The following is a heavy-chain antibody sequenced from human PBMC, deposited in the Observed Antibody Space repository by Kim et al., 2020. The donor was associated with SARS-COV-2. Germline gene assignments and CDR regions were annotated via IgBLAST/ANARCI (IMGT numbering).Heavy chain of an antibody. CDR2: IYYSGST. CDR1: GGSISSGGYY. CDR3: ARHHYYDSSGLIEEGFDY. J-gene: IGHJ4*02. Sequence: SETLSLTCTVSGGSISSGGYYWSWIRQHPGKGLEWIGYIYYSGSTYYNPSLKSRVTISVDTSKNQFSLKLSSVTAADTAVYYCARHHYYDSSGLIEEGFDYWGQGTLVTVSS. D-gene: IGHD3-22*01. V-gene: IGHV4-31*03.